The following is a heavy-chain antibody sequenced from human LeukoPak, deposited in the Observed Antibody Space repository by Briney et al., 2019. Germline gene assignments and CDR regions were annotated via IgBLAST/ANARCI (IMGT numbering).Heavy chain of an antibody. CDR1: GFTFGDYA. CDR2: IRSKAYGGTT. CDR3: TRGHHSSGWYPDY. J-gene: IGHJ4*02. Sequence: GGSLRLSCTASGFTFGDYAMSWFRQAPGKGLEWVGFIRSKAYGGTTEYAASVKGRFTISRDDSKSIAYLQMNSLKTEDTAVYYCTRGHHSSGWYPDYWGQGTLVTVSS. V-gene: IGHV3-49*03. D-gene: IGHD6-19*01.